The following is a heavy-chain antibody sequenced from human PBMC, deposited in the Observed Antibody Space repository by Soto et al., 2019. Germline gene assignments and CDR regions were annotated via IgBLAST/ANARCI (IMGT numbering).Heavy chain of an antibody. CDR3: ARHRRAYSGSYSLPAY. CDR2: IYYSGST. J-gene: IGHJ1*01. V-gene: IGHV4-59*08. D-gene: IGHD1-26*01. Sequence: SVPYSVAEGPSINYYGRWIIQTPGKGLEWIGYIYYSGSTNYNPSLKSRVTISVDTSKNQFSLKLSSVTAADTAVYYCARHRRAYSGSYSLPAYRGQGTLVTVS. CDR1: EGPSINYY.